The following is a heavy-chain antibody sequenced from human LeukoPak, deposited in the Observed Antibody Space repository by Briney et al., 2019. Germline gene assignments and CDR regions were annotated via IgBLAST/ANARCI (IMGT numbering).Heavy chain of an antibody. V-gene: IGHV1-2*02. CDR3: ARDWTGVSRIDS. CDR1: GYTFTGYK. Sequence: ASVKVSCKASGYTFTGYKIHWVRQAPRQGLEWMGWINPNSGGTSSAQKFQGRVTMTRDTSINTAYMELSRLSSDDTGVYYCARDWTGVSRIDSWGQGTLVTVSS. J-gene: IGHJ5*01. CDR2: INPNSGGT. D-gene: IGHD3/OR15-3a*01.